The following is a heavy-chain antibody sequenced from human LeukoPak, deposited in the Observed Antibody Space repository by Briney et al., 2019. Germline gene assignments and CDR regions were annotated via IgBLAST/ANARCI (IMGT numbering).Heavy chain of an antibody. CDR3: AREQLYYFDY. J-gene: IGHJ4*02. D-gene: IGHD2-2*01. V-gene: IGHV1-18*01. Sequence: ASVKVSCKTSGYIFSKYGISWVRQAPGQGLEWMGWISPDNGNTDYAQKLQGRVTMTTDTSTSTAYMELRSLRSDDTAVYYCAREQLYYFDYWGQGTLVTVSS. CDR2: ISPDNGNT. CDR1: GYIFSKYG.